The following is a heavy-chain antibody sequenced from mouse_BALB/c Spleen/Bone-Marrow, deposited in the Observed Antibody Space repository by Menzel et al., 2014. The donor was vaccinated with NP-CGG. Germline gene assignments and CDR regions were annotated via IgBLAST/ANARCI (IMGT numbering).Heavy chain of an antibody. V-gene: IGHV1-14*01. Sequence: EVQLQQSGPELVKPGASVKMSCKASGYTFTSHVMHWVKQKPGQGLEWIGYINPYNDGTKYNEKFKGKATLTSDKSSSTAYMELSSLTSEDSAVYYCARTYYYGSNLFAYWGQGTLVTVSA. D-gene: IGHD1-1*01. CDR1: GYTFTSHV. CDR2: INPYNDGT. CDR3: ARTYYYGSNLFAY. J-gene: IGHJ3*01.